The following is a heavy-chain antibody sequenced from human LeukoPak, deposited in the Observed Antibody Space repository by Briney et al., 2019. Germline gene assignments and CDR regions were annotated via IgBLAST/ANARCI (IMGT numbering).Heavy chain of an antibody. CDR1: GYTFSGYY. J-gene: IGHJ3*02. V-gene: IGHV1-2*02. CDR3: ARVGDRITMVRGVIIPDAFDI. Sequence: ASVKVSCKASGYTFSGYYMHWVRQAPGQGLEWMGWINPNSGGTKYAQKFQGRVTMTRDTSISTAYMELSRLRSDDTAVYYCARVGDRITMVRGVIIPDAFDIWGQGTMVTVSS. CDR2: INPNSGGT. D-gene: IGHD3-10*01.